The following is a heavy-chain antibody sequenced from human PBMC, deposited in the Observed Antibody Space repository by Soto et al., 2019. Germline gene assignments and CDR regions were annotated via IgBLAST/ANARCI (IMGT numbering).Heavy chain of an antibody. CDR3: ARDRVAAPWYYFEN. J-gene: IGHJ4*02. Sequence: QVQLQESGPGLVKPTGTLSLTCVVSGGSISSSNWWSWVRQPPGKGLGWIGEIYHRGNLDDNPSLQSGLTITGHKSKDQYHLNLKSVTAADTAVYYCARDRVAAPWYYFENWGQGILVTLSS. CDR1: GGSISSSNW. CDR2: IYHRGNL. D-gene: IGHD6-19*01. V-gene: IGHV4-4*02.